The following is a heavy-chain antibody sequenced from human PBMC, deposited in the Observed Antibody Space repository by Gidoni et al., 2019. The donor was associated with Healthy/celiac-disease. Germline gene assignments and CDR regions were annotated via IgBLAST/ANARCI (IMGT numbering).Heavy chain of an antibody. Sequence: QVQLVESGGGLVKPGGSLRLSCAASGFPFRDYYMGSIRQAPGKGREWVSYISSSGSTIFYADSVNGRFTISRDNAKNSLYRQMNSLRAEDTAVYYCARDPNRVLRYVDWLGGGAFDIWGQGTMVTVSS. CDR1: GFPFRDYY. CDR2: ISSSGSTI. V-gene: IGHV3-11*01. D-gene: IGHD3-9*01. CDR3: ARDPNRVLRYVDWLGGGAFDI. J-gene: IGHJ3*02.